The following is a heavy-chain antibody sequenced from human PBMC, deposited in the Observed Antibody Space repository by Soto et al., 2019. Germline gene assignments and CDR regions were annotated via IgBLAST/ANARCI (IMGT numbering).Heavy chain of an antibody. D-gene: IGHD1-26*01. CDR3: AKEISGGRELRGAVFDY. Sequence: EVQLVASGGGLVQPGRSLRLYCAASGFTFDDYAMHWVRQAPGSGLEWVSGSSCNSGSIGYADSVKGRFTISRDNAKNSLYLEKNSLRAEDRALYYCAKEISGGRELRGAVFDYWGQGNLVTVSS. CDR1: GFTFDDYA. V-gene: IGHV3-9*01. CDR2: SSCNSGSI. J-gene: IGHJ4*02.